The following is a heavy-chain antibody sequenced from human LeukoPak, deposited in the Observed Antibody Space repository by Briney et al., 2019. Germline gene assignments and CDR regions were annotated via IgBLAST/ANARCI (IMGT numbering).Heavy chain of an antibody. J-gene: IGHJ4*02. D-gene: IGHD3-22*01. V-gene: IGHV3-23*01. CDR3: AKGDPYYYDSSGYYLGPVDY. CDR2: TSGSGGST. CDR1: GFTFSSYA. Sequence: PGGSLRLSCAASGFTFSSYAMSWVRQAPGKGLEWVSATSGSGGSTYYADSVKGRFTISRDNSKNTLYLQMNSLRAEDTAVYYCAKGDPYYYDSSGYYLGPVDYWGQGTLVTVSS.